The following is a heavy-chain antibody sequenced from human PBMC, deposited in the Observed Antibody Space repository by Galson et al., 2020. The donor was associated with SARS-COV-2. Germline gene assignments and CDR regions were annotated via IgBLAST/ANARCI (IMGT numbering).Heavy chain of an antibody. Sequence: TGGSLRLSCAASGFTFDDYAMHWVRQAPGKGLEWVSGISWNSGSIGYADSVKGRFTISRDNAKNSLYLQMNSLRAEDTALYYCAKDGGIAVAGTPPYYYGMDVWGQGTTVTVSS. CDR2: ISWNSGSI. CDR3: AKDGGIAVAGTPPYYYGMDV. CDR1: GFTFDDYA. J-gene: IGHJ6*02. V-gene: IGHV3-9*01. D-gene: IGHD6-19*01.